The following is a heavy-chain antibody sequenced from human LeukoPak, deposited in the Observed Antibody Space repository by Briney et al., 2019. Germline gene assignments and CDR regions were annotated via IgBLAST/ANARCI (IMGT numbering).Heavy chain of an antibody. J-gene: IGHJ4*02. Sequence: SETLSLTCTVSGGSISSSYYWGWIRQPPGKGLEWIGSIYYSGSTYYNPSLKSRVTISVDTSKNQFSLKLSSVTAADTAVYYCARLLGRVGAMDFDYWGQGTLVTVSS. V-gene: IGHV4-39*01. CDR2: IYYSGST. CDR3: ARLLGRVGAMDFDY. CDR1: GGSISSSYY. D-gene: IGHD1-26*01.